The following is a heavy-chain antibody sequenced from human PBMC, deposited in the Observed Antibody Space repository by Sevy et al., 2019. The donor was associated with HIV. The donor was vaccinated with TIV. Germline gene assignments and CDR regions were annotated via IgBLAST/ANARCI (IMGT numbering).Heavy chain of an antibody. D-gene: IGHD2-8*02. CDR3: AKDPNIELEPQV. CDR1: GFTFSSYA. CDR2: ISGSGGRT. V-gene: IGHV3-23*01. Sequence: GGSLRLSCAASGFTFSSYAMSWVRQAPGKGLEWVSAISGSGGRTYYADSVKGRFTISRDNSKNTLYLQMNSLRAEDTAVYYCAKDPNIELEPQVWGQGTLVTVSS. J-gene: IGHJ4*02.